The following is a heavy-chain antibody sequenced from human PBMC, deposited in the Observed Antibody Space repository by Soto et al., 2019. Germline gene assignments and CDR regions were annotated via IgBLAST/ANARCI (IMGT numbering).Heavy chain of an antibody. V-gene: IGHV1-69*01. J-gene: IGHJ4*02. Sequence: QVQLVQSGAEVKKPGSSVKVSCKASGGTFSSYAISWVRQAPGQGLEWMGGIIPIFGTANYAQKFQGRVTITADDSTSTAYMELSSLRSEDTAVYYCAREWANGIAEAGTGEDYLGQGTLVTVSS. CDR1: GGTFSSYA. D-gene: IGHD6-13*01. CDR2: IIPIFGTA. CDR3: AREWANGIAEAGTGEDY.